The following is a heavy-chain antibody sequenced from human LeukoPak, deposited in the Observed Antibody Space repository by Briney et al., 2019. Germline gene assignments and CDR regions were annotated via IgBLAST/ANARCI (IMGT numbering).Heavy chain of an antibody. V-gene: IGHV7-4-1*02. Sequence: APVKVSCKASGYTFTSYAMTWVRHAPGQGLEWMGWINTNTGNATYAQGFTARVVFSLDTSGSTAYLPISSLKDGDTAVYYCAKSWAYPPYDISGYNYWGQGTLVTVSS. CDR3: AKSWAYPPYDISGYNY. J-gene: IGHJ4*02. CDR2: INTNTGNA. CDR1: GYTFTSYA. D-gene: IGHD3-22*01.